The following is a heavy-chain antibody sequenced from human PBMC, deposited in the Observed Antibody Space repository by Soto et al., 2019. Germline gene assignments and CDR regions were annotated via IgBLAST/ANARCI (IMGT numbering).Heavy chain of an antibody. J-gene: IGHJ5*02. D-gene: IGHD2-15*01. CDR1: GYTFTGYY. Sequence: AASVKLACPASGYTFTGYYMHWVRQAPGQGLEWMGWINPNSGGTNYAQKFQGRVTMTRDTSISTAYMELSRLRSDDTAVYYCARDLRTVLGYWSVGSCSARPDWFDPWGQGTLVTV. CDR3: ARDLRTVLGYWSVGSCSARPDWFDP. V-gene: IGHV1-2*02. CDR2: INPNSGGT.